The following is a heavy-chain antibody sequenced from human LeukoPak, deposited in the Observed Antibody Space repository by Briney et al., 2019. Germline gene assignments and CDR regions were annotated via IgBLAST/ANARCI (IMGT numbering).Heavy chain of an antibody. CDR1: GGSFSGYY. Sequence: PSETLSLTCAVYGGSFSGYYWSWIRQPPGKGLEWIGEINHSGSTNYNPSLKSRVTISVDTSKNQFPLKLSSVTAADTAVYYCARVGYYDSKEAGNYWGQGTLVTVSS. CDR2: INHSGST. D-gene: IGHD3-22*01. CDR3: ARVGYYDSKEAGNY. V-gene: IGHV4-34*01. J-gene: IGHJ4*02.